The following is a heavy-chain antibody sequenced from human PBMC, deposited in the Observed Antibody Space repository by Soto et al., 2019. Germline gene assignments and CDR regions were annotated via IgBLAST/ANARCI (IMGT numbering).Heavy chain of an antibody. CDR2: ISAYNGNT. CDR1: GYTFNSYG. V-gene: IGHV1-18*01. J-gene: IGHJ4*02. CDR3: ARDRPTYYYLDY. Sequence: ASVKVSCKASGYTFNSYGISWVRQAPGQGLEWMGWISAYNGNTNYAQKLQGRVTMTTDTSTSTAYMELRSLRSDDTAVYYCARDRPTYYYLDYWGQGTLVTVSS. D-gene: IGHD3-10*01.